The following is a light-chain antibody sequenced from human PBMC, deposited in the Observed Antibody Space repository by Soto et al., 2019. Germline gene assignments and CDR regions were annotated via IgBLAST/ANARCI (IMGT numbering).Light chain of an antibody. Sequence: DIQMTQSPSTLSASVGDTVTITCRASQSISRWLAWYQQKPGKAPKILISDASILESGVPSRFSGTGSGTEFTLTISSLQPDEVATYLFQQYKSCSPIAVGQGTRVEIK. CDR2: DAS. CDR3: QQYKSCSPIA. V-gene: IGKV1-5*01. J-gene: IGKJ5*01. CDR1: QSISRW.